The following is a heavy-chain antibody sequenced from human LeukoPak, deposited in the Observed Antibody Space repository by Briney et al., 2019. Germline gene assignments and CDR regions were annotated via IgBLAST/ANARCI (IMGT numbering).Heavy chain of an antibody. J-gene: IGHJ3*02. D-gene: IGHD2-15*01. CDR2: IWYDGTNT. CDR1: GFTFSSYG. Sequence: GGSPRLSCSASGFTFSSYGMHWVRQAPGKGLEWVAVIWYDGTNTYYADSVKGRFTISRDNSKNTLYLQMNSLRAEDTAVYYCARDFCSGGSCYPDAFDIWGQGTMVTVSS. CDR3: ARDFCSGGSCYPDAFDI. V-gene: IGHV3-33*08.